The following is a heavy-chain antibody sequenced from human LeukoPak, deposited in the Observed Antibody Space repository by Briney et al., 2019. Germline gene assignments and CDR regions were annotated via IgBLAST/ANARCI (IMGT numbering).Heavy chain of an antibody. D-gene: IGHD2-2*01. CDR1: GYTFTSYD. CDR3: ARLGYCSSTSCSPMDV. J-gene: IGHJ6*03. Sequence: ASVKDSCKASGYTFTSYDINWVRQATGQGLEWMGWMNPNSGNTGYAQKFQGRVTITRNTSISTAYMELSSLRSEDTAVYYCARLGYCSSTSCSPMDVWGKGTTVTVSS. CDR2: MNPNSGNT. V-gene: IGHV1-8*03.